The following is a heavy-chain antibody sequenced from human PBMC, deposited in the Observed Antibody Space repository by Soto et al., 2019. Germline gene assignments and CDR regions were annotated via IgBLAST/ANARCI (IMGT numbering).Heavy chain of an antibody. Sequence: QVQLVQSGAEVRKPGASVKVSCKASGYTFTTYGITWVRQAPGQGLEWMGWISGYDGHTKYAQKFQGRIIMTTDTSTSTVYMDLRSLRSDDTAVYYGAREGAMTYYYSGLDVWGQGTTVTVSS. J-gene: IGHJ6*02. V-gene: IGHV1-18*01. D-gene: IGHD3-16*01. CDR2: ISGYDGHT. CDR3: AREGAMTYYYSGLDV. CDR1: GYTFTTYG.